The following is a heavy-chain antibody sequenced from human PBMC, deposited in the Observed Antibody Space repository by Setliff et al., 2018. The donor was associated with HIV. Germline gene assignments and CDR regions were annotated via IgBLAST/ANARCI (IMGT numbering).Heavy chain of an antibody. D-gene: IGHD1-26*01. V-gene: IGHV4-61*10. Sequence: PSETLSLTCTVSGGSISSGSRYWSWIRQSAGKGLEWIGRKNSRGRTNHNPSLKSRVSISIDTSKNQFSLNLSSVTAADTAVYYCARSSGSYWMNAFDIWGQGTMVTVSS. CDR1: GGSISSGSRY. CDR2: KNSRGRT. J-gene: IGHJ3*02. CDR3: ARSSGSYWMNAFDI.